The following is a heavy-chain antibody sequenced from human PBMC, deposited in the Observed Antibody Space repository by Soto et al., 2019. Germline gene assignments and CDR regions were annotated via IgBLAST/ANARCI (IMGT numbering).Heavy chain of an antibody. CDR3: ARQGYDFWSGYPGPLDY. V-gene: IGHV4-39*01. D-gene: IGHD3-3*01. CDR2: IYYSGST. CDR1: GGSISSSSYY. Sequence: SETLSLTCTVSGGSISSSSYYWGWIRQPPGKGLEWIGSIYYSGSTYYNPSLKSRVTISVDTSKNQFSLKLSSVTAADTAVYYCARQGYDFWSGYPGPLDYWGQGTLVTVSS. J-gene: IGHJ4*02.